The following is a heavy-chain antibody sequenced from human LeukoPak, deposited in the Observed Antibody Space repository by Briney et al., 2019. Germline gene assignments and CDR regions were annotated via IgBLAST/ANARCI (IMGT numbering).Heavy chain of an antibody. CDR2: IKSKTDGGTT. CDR3: TTLITMIDPSPMSVDY. J-gene: IGHJ4*02. V-gene: IGHV3-15*01. D-gene: IGHD3-22*01. Sequence: PGGSLRLSCAASGFIFSSYEMNWVRQAPGKGLEWVGRIKSKTDGGTTDYAAPVKGRFTISRDDSKNTLYLQMNSLKTEDTAVYYCTTLITMIDPSPMSVDYWGQGTLVTVSS. CDR1: GFIFSSYE.